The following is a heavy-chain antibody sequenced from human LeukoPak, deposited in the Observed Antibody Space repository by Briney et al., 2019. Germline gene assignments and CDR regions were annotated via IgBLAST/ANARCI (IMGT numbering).Heavy chain of an antibody. V-gene: IGHV3-7*03. D-gene: IGHD5-18*01. J-gene: IGHJ4*02. CDR1: GFTFSNYW. Sequence: PGGSLRLSCAASGFTFSNYWMSWVRQAPGKGLEWVANIKQDGSEIYYVGSVKGRFTISRDNSKNTLYLQMNSLRAEDTAVYYCAKDRTTNVDTATYFDYWGQGTLVTVSS. CDR3: AKDRTTNVDTATYFDY. CDR2: IKQDGSEI.